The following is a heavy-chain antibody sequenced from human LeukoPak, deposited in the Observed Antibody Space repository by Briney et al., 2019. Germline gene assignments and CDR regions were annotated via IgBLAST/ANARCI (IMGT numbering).Heavy chain of an antibody. V-gene: IGHV3-74*01. CDR3: AKDHPSGYYFDY. D-gene: IGHD1-14*01. Sequence: PGGSLRLSCTASGFTFSNYWMHWVRQVPGKGLVWVSRIKSDGTSATYADSVKGRFTISRDNSKNTLFLQMNSLRAEDTAIYYCAKDHPSGYYFDYWGQGTLVTVSS. CDR1: GFTFSNYW. J-gene: IGHJ4*02. CDR2: IKSDGTSA.